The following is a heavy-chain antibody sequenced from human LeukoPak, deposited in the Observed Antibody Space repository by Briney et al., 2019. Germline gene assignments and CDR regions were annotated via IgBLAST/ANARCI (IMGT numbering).Heavy chain of an antibody. CDR1: GNYW. CDR2: INSDGSWT. J-gene: IGHJ4*02. D-gene: IGHD1-26*01. CDR3: ARRVGGGAPYYFDY. Sequence: GGSLRLSCAASGNYWMHWVRQAPGKGLVWVSHINSDGSWTSYADSVKGRFTISKDNAKNTVYLQMNSLRAEDTAVYYCARRVGGGAPYYFDYWGQGTLVTVSS. V-gene: IGHV3-74*01.